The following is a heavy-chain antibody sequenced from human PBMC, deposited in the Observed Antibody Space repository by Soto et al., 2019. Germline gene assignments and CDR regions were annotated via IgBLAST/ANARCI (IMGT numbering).Heavy chain of an antibody. D-gene: IGHD2-2*01. CDR3: AHRPSSMPTYWFDP. J-gene: IGHJ5*02. Sequence: PSETLSLTCAVYGGSFSGYYWSWIRQPPGKGLEWIGEINHSGSTNYNPALKSRVTISVDTSKNQFSLKLSSVTAADTAVYYCAHRPSSMPTYWFDPWGQGTLVTVSS. CDR2: INHSGST. V-gene: IGHV4-34*01. CDR1: GGSFSGYY.